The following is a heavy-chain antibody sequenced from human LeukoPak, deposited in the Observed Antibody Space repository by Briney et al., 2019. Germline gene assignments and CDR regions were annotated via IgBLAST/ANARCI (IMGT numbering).Heavy chain of an antibody. V-gene: IGHV1-2*02. D-gene: IGHD3-10*01. J-gene: IGHJ4*02. CDR1: GYTFTGYY. CDR2: INPNSGGT. Sequence: ASVEVSCKASGYTFTGYYMHWVRQAPGQGLEWMGWINPNSGGTNHAQKFQGRVTMTGDTSISTAYMELTRLRSDDTAVYYCARGAWIGSGSPYYFDYWGQGTLVTVSS. CDR3: ARGAWIGSGSPYYFDY.